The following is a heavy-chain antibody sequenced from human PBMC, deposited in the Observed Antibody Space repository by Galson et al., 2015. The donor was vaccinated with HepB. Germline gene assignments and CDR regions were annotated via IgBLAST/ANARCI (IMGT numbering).Heavy chain of an antibody. CDR1: GYTFTTYY. CDR2: INPSDGRT. Sequence: SVKVSCKASGYTFTTYYMHWVRQAPGQGLEWMGAINPSDGRTRYAQKFQGRVTMTRDTSTSTVYMEVSSLRSEDTAVYYCATRIGYYDSGIKDDAFDFWGQGTMVIVSS. V-gene: IGHV1-46*01. J-gene: IGHJ3*01. D-gene: IGHD3-10*01. CDR3: ATRIGYYDSGIKDDAFDF.